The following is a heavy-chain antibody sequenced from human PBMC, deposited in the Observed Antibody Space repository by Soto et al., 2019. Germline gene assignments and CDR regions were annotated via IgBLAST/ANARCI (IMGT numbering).Heavy chain of an antibody. V-gene: IGHV1-46*01. CDR2: INPSGGST. Sequence: ASVKVSCNASGYTFTSYYMHWVRQAPGQGLEWMGIINPSGGSTSYAQKFQGRVTMTRDTSTSTVYMELSSLRSEDTAVYYCARETQLLCVGYWGQGTLVTVSS. J-gene: IGHJ4*02. CDR3: ARETQLLCVGY. D-gene: IGHD3-10*02. CDR1: GYTFTSYY.